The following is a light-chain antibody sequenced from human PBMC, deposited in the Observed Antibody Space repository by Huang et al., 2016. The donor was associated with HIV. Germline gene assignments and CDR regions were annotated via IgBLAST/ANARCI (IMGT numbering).Light chain of an antibody. CDR2: ATS. V-gene: IGKV1-8*01. CDR1: QDINTY. CDR3: KEEHSFPRT. Sequence: AIRITQSPSSLSASTGDKVSITCRASQDINTYLAWYQQKPGKPPSLLIYATSTLQSGVPSRCSCSRSATDITLINTHHQAEDFVTQYCKEEHSFPRTFGQGSQVEV. J-gene: IGKJ1*01.